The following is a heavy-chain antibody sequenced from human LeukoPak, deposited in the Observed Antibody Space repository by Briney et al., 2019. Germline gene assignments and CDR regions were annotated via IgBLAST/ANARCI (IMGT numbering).Heavy chain of an antibody. D-gene: IGHD4-23*01. V-gene: IGHV1-24*01. CDR1: GYTLTELS. CDR3: AIDYGGYNWFDP. Sequence: ASVKVSCKVSGYTLTELSMHWVRQAPGKGLEWMGGFDPEDGETIYAQKFQGRVTMTEDTSTDTAYMKLSSLRSEDTAVYYCAIDYGGYNWFDPWGQGTLVTVSS. J-gene: IGHJ5*02. CDR2: FDPEDGET.